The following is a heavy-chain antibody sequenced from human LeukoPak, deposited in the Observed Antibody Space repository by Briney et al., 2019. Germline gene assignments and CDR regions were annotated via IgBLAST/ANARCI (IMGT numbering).Heavy chain of an antibody. V-gene: IGHV3-53*04. CDR1: GFTFSSYS. Sequence: GGSLRLSCAASGFTFSSYSMNWVRQAPGKGLEWVSVIYSGGSTYYADSVKGRFTISRHNSKNTLYLQMNSLRAEDTAVYYCARFLEGYFDYWGQGTLVTVSS. CDR2: IYSGGST. CDR3: ARFLEGYFDY. J-gene: IGHJ4*02.